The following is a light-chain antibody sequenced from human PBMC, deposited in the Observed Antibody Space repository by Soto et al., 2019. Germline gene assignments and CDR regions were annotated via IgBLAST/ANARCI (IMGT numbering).Light chain of an antibody. CDR1: SSDVGSHNL. CDR3: CSSGGSRAV. Sequence: QSALTQPASVSGSPGQSITISCTGTSSDVGSHNLVSWYQQHPGQAPKLMIYEVSKRPLGVSARFSASKSGNTASLTISGLHAEEAADYYCCSSGGSRAVFGGGTQLTVL. V-gene: IGLV2-23*02. J-gene: IGLJ7*01. CDR2: EVS.